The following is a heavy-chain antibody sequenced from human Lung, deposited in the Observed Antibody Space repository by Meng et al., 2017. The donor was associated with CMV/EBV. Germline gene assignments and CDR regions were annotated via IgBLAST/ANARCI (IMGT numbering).Heavy chain of an antibody. CDR1: GGSISSRYW. CDR3: ATQESRDGHNPY. CDR2: MYHSGTT. J-gene: IGHJ4*02. Sequence: QLQEAGPGLVKPSGTLSLTCVVSGGSISSRYWWTWVRQSPGKGLEWIGEMYHSGTTNYNPSLKSRVTISMGKSNNQLSLKLSSVTAADTAVYYCATQESRDGHNPYWGQGTLVTVSS. D-gene: IGHD5-24*01. V-gene: IGHV4-4*02.